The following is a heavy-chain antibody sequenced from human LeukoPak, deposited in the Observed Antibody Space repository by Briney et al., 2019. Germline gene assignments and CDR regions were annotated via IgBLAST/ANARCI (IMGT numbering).Heavy chain of an antibody. CDR1: GYTFTSYC. V-gene: IGHV1-46*01. D-gene: IGHD3-22*01. CDR3: ARDKRDDSSGSNWFDP. CDR2: INPSGGST. J-gene: IGHJ5*02. Sequence: ASVKVSCKASGYTFTSYCMHWVRQAPGQGLEWMGIINPSGGSTSYAQKFQGRVTMTRDTSTSTVYMELSSLRSEDTAVYYCARDKRDDSSGSNWFDPWGQGTLVTVSS.